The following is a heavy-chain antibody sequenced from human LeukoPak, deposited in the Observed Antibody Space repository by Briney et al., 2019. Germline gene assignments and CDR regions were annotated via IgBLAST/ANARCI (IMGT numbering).Heavy chain of an antibody. Sequence: GGSLRLSCAASGFTLSSYTMYWVRQAPGRGLVWVARFTSDGNSMTYADFVKGRFTVSRDIAKNTLYLQMNSLRAEDTAGYYCARAQVGTPTDCWGQGTLVTVSS. D-gene: IGHD1-26*01. V-gene: IGHV3-74*01. CDR2: FTSDGNSM. CDR1: GFTLSSYT. J-gene: IGHJ4*02. CDR3: ARAQVGTPTDC.